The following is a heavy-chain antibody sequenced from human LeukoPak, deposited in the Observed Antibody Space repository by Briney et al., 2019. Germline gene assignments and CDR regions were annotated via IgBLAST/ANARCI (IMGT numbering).Heavy chain of an antibody. V-gene: IGHV3-9*01. CDR3: AKDPSGRGSLPQDY. CDR1: GFTFDDYA. J-gene: IGHJ4*02. Sequence: GRSLRLSCAASGFTFDDYAMHWVRQPPGKGLEWVSGISWNSDSIGYADSAKGRFTISRDNAKNSLYLQMNSLRTEDTALYYCAKDPSGRGSLPQDYWGQGTLVTVSS. D-gene: IGHD3-10*01. CDR2: ISWNSDSI.